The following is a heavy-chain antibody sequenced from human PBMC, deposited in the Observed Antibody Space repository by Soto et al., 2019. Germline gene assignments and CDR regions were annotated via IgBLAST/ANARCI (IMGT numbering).Heavy chain of an antibody. V-gene: IGHV4-59*01. Sequence: PSETLSLTCIVSGGSLSSYYWSWIRQPPGKGLEWIGYIYYSGSTKYNPSLKSRVTISVDTSKNQFSLKLNSVSAADTAVYYCARGSSESPRRWLDPWAQGTLVTVSS. D-gene: IGHD2-2*01. CDR2: IYYSGST. CDR1: GGSLSSYY. J-gene: IGHJ5*02. CDR3: ARGSSESPRRWLDP.